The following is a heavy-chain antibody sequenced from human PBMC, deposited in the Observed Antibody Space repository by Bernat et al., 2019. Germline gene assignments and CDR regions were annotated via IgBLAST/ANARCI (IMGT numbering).Heavy chain of an antibody. D-gene: IGHD6-6*01. CDR1: GFTFSSYE. CDR3: ARKYSSSSAYYYYMDV. CDR2: ISSSGSTI. Sequence: EVQLVESGGGLVQPGGSLRLSCAASGFTFSSYEMNWVRQAPGKGLEWVSYISSSGSTIYYADSVKGRFTISRDNAKNSLYLQMNSLRAEDTAVYYCARKYSSSSAYYYYMDVWGKGTTVTVSS. J-gene: IGHJ6*03. V-gene: IGHV3-48*03.